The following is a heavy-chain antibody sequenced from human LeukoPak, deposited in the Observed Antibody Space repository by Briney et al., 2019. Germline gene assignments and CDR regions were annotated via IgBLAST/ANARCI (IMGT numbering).Heavy chain of an antibody. CDR2: ISAYNGNT. CDR1: GYTFTSYG. CDR3: ARDEITMVRGVTYYYYYGMDV. V-gene: IGHV1-18*04. D-gene: IGHD3-10*01. J-gene: IGHJ6*04. Sequence: ASVKVSCKASGYTFTSYGISWVRQAPGQGLEWTGWISAYNGNTNYAQKLQGRVTMTTDTSTSTAYMELRSLRSDDTAVYYCARDEITMVRGVTYYYYYGMDVWGKGTTVTVSS.